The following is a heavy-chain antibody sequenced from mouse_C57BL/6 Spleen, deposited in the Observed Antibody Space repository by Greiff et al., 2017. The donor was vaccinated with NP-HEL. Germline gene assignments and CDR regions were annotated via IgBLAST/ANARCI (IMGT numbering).Heavy chain of an antibody. V-gene: IGHV1-82*01. J-gene: IGHJ2*01. Sequence: VQLQQSGPELVKPGASVKISCKASGYAFSSSWMNWVKQRPGKGLEWIGRIYPGDGDTNYNGKFTGKATRTADKSSSTAYMQLSSLTSADSAVYVCANYGNSFDYWGQGTTLTVSS. D-gene: IGHD2-1*01. CDR1: GYAFSSSW. CDR2: IYPGDGDT. CDR3: ANYGNSFDY.